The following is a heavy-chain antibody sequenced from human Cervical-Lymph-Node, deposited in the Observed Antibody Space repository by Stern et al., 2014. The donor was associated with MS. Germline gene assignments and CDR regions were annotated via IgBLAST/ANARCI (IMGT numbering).Heavy chain of an antibody. CDR1: GFTFSSYS. V-gene: IGHV3-21*01. CDR2: ISSSSSYI. CDR3: ARDLYGGYEYFQH. D-gene: IGHD5-12*01. Sequence: VQLVESGGGLVKPGGSLRLSCAASGFTFSSYSMNWVRQAPGKGLEWVSSISSSSSYIYYADSVKGRFTISRDNAKNSLYLQMNSLRAEDTAVYYCARDLYGGYEYFQHWGQGTLVTVSS. J-gene: IGHJ1*01.